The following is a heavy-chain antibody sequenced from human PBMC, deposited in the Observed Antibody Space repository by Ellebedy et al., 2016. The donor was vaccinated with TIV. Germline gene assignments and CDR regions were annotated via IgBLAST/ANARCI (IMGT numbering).Heavy chain of an antibody. Sequence: GGSLRLSCAASGFTFSSYAMHWVRQAPGKGLEWVAVISYDGSNKYYADSVKGRFTISRDNSKNTLYLQMNSLRAEDTAVYYCARARLAVRRDAFDIWGQGTMVTVSS. CDR3: ARARLAVRRDAFDI. CDR2: ISYDGSNK. J-gene: IGHJ3*02. V-gene: IGHV3-30-3*01. CDR1: GFTFSSYA. D-gene: IGHD6-19*01.